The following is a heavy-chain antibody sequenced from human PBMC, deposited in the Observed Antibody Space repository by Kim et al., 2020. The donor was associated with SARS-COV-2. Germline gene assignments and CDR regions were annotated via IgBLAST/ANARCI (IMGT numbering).Heavy chain of an antibody. D-gene: IGHD4-17*01. CDR1: GGSISSSSYY. CDR3: ARDRVTTVIVGMGINWFDP. CDR2: IYYSGST. Sequence: SETLSLTCTVSGGSISSSSYYWGWIRQPPGKGLEWIGSIYYSGSTYYNPSLKSRVTISVDTSKNQFSLKLSSVTAADTAVYYCARDRVTTVIVGMGINWFDPWGQGTLVTVSS. V-gene: IGHV4-39*07. J-gene: IGHJ5*02.